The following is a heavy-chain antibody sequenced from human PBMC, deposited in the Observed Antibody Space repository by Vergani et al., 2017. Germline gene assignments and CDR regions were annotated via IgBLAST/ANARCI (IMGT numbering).Heavy chain of an antibody. CDR1: GFTFSSYA. V-gene: IGHV3-23*01. Sequence: EVQLLESGGGLVQPGGSLRLSCAASGFTFSSYAMSWVRQAPGKGLEWVSAIRGSGGSTYYADSVKGRFTISRDNSKNTLYLQMNSLRAEDTAVYYCAKDLTVTYYYDSSGSPDAFDIWGQGTMVTVSS. J-gene: IGHJ3*02. CDR3: AKDLTVTYYYDSSGSPDAFDI. D-gene: IGHD3-22*01. CDR2: IRGSGGST.